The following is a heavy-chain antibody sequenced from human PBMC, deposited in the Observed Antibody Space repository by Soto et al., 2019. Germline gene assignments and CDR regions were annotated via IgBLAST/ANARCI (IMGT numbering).Heavy chain of an antibody. CDR3: ARDQVGAAAGQGYY. V-gene: IGHV3-33*01. CDR1: GFTFSSYG. CDR2: IWYDGSNK. J-gene: IGHJ4*02. D-gene: IGHD6-13*01. Sequence: GGSLRLSCAASGFTFSSYGMHWVRQAPGKGLEWVAVIWYDGSNKYYADSVKGRFTISRDNSKNTLYLQMNSLRAEDTAVYYCARDQVGAAAGQGYYWGQGTLVTVSS.